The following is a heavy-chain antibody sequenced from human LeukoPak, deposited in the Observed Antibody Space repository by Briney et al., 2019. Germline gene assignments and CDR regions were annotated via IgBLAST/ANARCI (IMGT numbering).Heavy chain of an antibody. V-gene: IGHV1-2*04. CDR2: INLNSGGT. Sequence: ASVKVSCKASGYTFTGYYMHWVRQAPGQGLEWMGWINLNSGGTNYAQKFQGWVTMTRDTSISTAYMELSRLRSDDTAVYYCAREANYYDSSGYYYRDYYYGMDVWGQGTTVTVSS. CDR1: GYTFTGYY. CDR3: AREANYYDSSGYYYRDYYYGMDV. D-gene: IGHD3-22*01. J-gene: IGHJ6*02.